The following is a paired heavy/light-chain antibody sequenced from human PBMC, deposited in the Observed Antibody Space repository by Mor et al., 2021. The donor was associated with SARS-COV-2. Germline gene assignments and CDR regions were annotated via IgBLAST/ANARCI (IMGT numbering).Light chain of an antibody. CDR3: CSYAGSSIV. J-gene: IGLJ2*01. CDR2: EVS. CDR1: SSDVGSYNL. Sequence: QSALTQPASVSGSPGQSITISCTGTSSDVGSYNLVSWYQQHPGKAPKLMIYEVSKRPSGVSNRFSGSKSGNTASLTISGLQAEDEADYYCCSYAGSSIVFGGGTKLTVL. V-gene: IGLV2-23*02.
Heavy chain of an antibody. V-gene: IGHV1-69*06. CDR3: AGGYYYYGSGSYSIAFDY. CDR2: IIPIFGTA. Sequence: QVQLVQSGAEVKKPGSSVKVSCKASGGTFSSYAISWVRQAPGQGLEWMGGIIPIFGTANYAQKFQGRVTITADKSTSTAYMELSSLRSEDTAVYYCAGGYYYYGSGSYSIAFDYWGQGTLVTVSS. D-gene: IGHD3-10*01. CDR1: GGTFSSYA. J-gene: IGHJ4*02.